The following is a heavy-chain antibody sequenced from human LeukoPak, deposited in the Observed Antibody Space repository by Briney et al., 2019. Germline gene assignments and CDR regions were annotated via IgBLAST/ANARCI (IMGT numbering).Heavy chain of an antibody. D-gene: IGHD5-24*01. J-gene: IGHJ2*01. CDR1: GGSISSYY. Sequence: SETLSLTCTVSGGSISSYYWSWIRQPPGKGLEWIGYIYYSGSTNYNPSLKSRVTISVDASKNQFSLKLSSVTAADTAVYYCARGGVEMATKLLWYFDLWGRGTLVTVSS. CDR2: IYYSGST. V-gene: IGHV4-59*01. CDR3: ARGGVEMATKLLWYFDL.